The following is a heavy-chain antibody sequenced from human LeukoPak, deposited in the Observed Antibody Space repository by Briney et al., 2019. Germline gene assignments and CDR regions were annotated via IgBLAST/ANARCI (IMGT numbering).Heavy chain of an antibody. CDR3: ARGVVELERRNDY. V-gene: IGHV1-2*06. CDR2: INPNSGVT. D-gene: IGHD1-1*01. Sequence: ASVKVSCKASGYTFTSYYMHWVRQAPGQGLDWMGRINPNSGVTNYAQKFQGRVTMTRDTSISTAYMELSRLRSDDTAVYYCARGVVELERRNDYWGQGTLVTVSS. J-gene: IGHJ4*02. CDR1: GYTFTSYY.